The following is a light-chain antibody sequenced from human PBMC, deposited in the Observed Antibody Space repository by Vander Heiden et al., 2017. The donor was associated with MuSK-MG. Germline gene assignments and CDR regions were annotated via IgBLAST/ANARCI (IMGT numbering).Light chain of an antibody. Sequence: CELTQPPSVSVSPGQAASITRSGDNFSHSFTSLYPQTPAQSPLLVIFQNGHRAAGIPDRFSGSNSGTTATLTIRGPQAVDEDDYYCQAWDSRIAVFGGGTKLTVL. CDR3: QAWDSRIAV. CDR1: NFSHSF. J-gene: IGLJ2*01. CDR2: QNG. V-gene: IGLV3-1*01.